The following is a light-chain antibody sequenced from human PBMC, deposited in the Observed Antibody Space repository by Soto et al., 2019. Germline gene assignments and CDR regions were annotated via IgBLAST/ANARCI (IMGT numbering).Light chain of an antibody. CDR1: QSVLHNSINKNY. CDR2: WAS. V-gene: IGKV4-1*01. J-gene: IGKJ4*01. CDR3: QQYDNLLALT. Sequence: DIVMTQSPDSLAVSLGERATINCRSSQSVLHNSINKNYLAWYQHKPGQPPKVLIYWASTRESGVPDRFSGSGSGTDFTLTISSLQAEDVAVYYCQQYDNLLALTFGGGTKVQIK.